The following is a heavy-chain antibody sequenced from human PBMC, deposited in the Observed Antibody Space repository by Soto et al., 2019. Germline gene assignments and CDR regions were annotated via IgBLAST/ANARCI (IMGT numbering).Heavy chain of an antibody. Sequence: GGSLRLSCAASGFPFSTHAMSWVRQAPGKGLEWVSAITNSGTNTHYVDSVKGRFTISRDNSKGTLNLQMNSLRAEDTAVYYCAKASTIGFWYFESWGQGTLVTVSS. CDR3: AKASTIGFWYFES. CDR2: ITNSGTNT. J-gene: IGHJ4*02. V-gene: IGHV3-23*05. CDR1: GFPFSTHA. D-gene: IGHD5-12*01.